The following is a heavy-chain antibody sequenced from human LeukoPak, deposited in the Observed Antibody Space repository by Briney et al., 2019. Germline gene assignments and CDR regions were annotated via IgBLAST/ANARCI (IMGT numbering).Heavy chain of an antibody. J-gene: IGHJ6*03. CDR3: ARERGGDYYYYMDV. V-gene: IGHV1-69*05. D-gene: IGHD3-10*01. CDR1: GGTFSRYV. CDR2: IIPIFGTA. Sequence: ASVNVSCKASGGTFSRYVISWVRQAPGQGVEWMGGIIPIFGTANYAQKFQGRVTITTDESTSTAYMGLSSMRSEDTAVYYCARERGGDYYYYMDVWGKETTVT.